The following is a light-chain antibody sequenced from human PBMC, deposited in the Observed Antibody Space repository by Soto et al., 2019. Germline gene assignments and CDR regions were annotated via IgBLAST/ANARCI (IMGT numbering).Light chain of an antibody. J-gene: IGLJ3*02. CDR3: SSYAGSNKGV. CDR2: EVT. Sequence: QSALTQPPSASGSPGQSVTISCAGTSSDIGGYNFVSWYQQHPGKVPKLIIYEVTKRPSGVPDRFSGSKSGNTASLTVSGLQAEDEADYYCSSYAGSNKGVFGGGTQLTVL. CDR1: SSDIGGYNF. V-gene: IGLV2-8*01.